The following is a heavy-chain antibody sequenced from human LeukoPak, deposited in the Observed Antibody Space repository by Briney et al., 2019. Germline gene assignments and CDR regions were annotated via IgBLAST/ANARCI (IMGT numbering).Heavy chain of an antibody. CDR2: IIPIFGTA. J-gene: IGHJ4*02. D-gene: IGHD3-9*01. CDR3: ARVMTGYYLHFDY. V-gene: IGHV1-69*13. Sequence: EASVKVSCKASGGTFSSYAISWVRQAPGQGLEWMGGIIPIFGTANYAQKFQGRVTITADESTSTAYMELSSLRSEDTAVYYCARVMTGYYLHFDYWGQGTLVTVSS. CDR1: GGTFSSYA.